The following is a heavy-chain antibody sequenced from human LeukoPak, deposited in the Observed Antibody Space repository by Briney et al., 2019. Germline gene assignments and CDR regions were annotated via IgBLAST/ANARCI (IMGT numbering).Heavy chain of an antibody. D-gene: IGHD3-10*01. CDR3: ARDGYTSGSHDY. Sequence: GSLRLSCAASGFTFSSYAMHWVRQAPGKGLEWVAVISYDGSNKYYADSVKGRFTISRDNSKNTLYLQMNSLRAEDTAVYYCARDGYTSGSHDYWGQGTLVTVSS. CDR2: ISYDGSNK. CDR1: GFTFSSYA. J-gene: IGHJ4*02. V-gene: IGHV3-30-3*01.